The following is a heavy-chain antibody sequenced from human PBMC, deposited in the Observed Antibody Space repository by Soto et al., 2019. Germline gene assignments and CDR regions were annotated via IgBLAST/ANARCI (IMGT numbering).Heavy chain of an antibody. CDR1: GLIFSSYS. CDR2: VNSDGSTT. V-gene: IGHV3-74*01. Sequence: PGGSLRLSCAASGLIFSSYSMNWVRQAPGKGLKWVSYVNSDGSTTTYADSVKGRFTISRDNAKNTVFLQMNSLRADDTAVYYCAKVASGSYDWFDPWGQGTLVTVSS. J-gene: IGHJ5*02. CDR3: AKVASGSYDWFDP. D-gene: IGHD1-26*01.